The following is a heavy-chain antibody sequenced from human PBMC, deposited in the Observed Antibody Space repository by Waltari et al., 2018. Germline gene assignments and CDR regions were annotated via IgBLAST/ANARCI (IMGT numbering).Heavy chain of an antibody. V-gene: IGHV3-9*01. CDR2: ISWYSDMI. Sequence: QLVESGGGLVQPGWSLRLSCTASGFSFDDYAMHWVRQIPGKGREWVSCISWYSDMIGYADSVKGRFTISRDNAKNSLYLQMNSLRPEDTALYYCAKDISFGHFYYGLHVWGQGTTVSVPS. CDR3: AKDISFGHFYYGLHV. CDR1: GFSFDDYA. J-gene: IGHJ6*02. D-gene: IGHD3-10*01.